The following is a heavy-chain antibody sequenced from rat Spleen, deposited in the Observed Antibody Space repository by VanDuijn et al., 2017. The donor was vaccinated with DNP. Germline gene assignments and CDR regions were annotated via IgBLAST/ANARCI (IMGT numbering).Heavy chain of an antibody. D-gene: IGHD1-12*02. CDR2: ISYDGSST. V-gene: IGHV5-22*01. J-gene: IGHJ4*01. CDR1: GFTFSNYD. Sequence: EVQLVESGGGLVQPGRSMKLSCATSGFTFSNYDMAWVRQAPKKGLEWVATISYDGSSTYYRDSVKGRFTISRDDAENTLFLQMISLRSEDTATYYCTRVGDYHDGGDGDVLDVWGQGTSVTVSS. CDR3: TRVGDYHDGGDGDVLDV.